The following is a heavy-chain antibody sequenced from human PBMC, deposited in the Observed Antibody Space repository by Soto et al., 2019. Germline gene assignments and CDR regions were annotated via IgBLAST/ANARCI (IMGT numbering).Heavy chain of an antibody. CDR1: GGSISSGGYY. CDR2: IYYSGST. CDR3: ASYRTYGSGILDY. V-gene: IGHV4-31*03. Sequence: SETLSLTCTVSGGSISSGGYYWSWIRQHPGKGLEWIGYIYYSGSTYYNPSLKSRVTISVDTSKNQFSLKLSSVTAADTALYYCASYRTYGSGILDYWGQGTLVTVSS. D-gene: IGHD3-10*01. J-gene: IGHJ4*02.